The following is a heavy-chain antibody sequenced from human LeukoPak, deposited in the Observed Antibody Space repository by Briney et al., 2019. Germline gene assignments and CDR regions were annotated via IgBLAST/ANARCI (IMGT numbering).Heavy chain of an antibody. CDR2: INPNSGGT. J-gene: IGHJ4*02. V-gene: IGHV1-2*06. Sequence: GASVKVSCKASGYTFTGYYMHWVRRAPGQGLEWMGRINPNSGGTNYAQKFQGRVTMTRDTSISTAYMELSRLRSDDTAVYYCARVVYYGSGSYADYWGQGTLVTVSS. CDR3: ARVVYYGSGSYADY. D-gene: IGHD3-10*01. CDR1: GYTFTGYY.